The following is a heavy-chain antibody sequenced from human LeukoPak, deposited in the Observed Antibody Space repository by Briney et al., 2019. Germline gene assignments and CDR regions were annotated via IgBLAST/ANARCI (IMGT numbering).Heavy chain of an antibody. CDR1: GYTFTSYG. D-gene: IGHD6-13*01. Sequence: ASVKVSCKASGYTFTSYGISWVRQARGQGLEWMGWISAYNGNTNYAQKLQGRVTMTTDTSTSTAYMELRSLRSDDTAVYYCARGSGYSIKGYYYYYGMDVWGQGTTVTVSS. J-gene: IGHJ6*02. CDR2: ISAYNGNT. V-gene: IGHV1-18*01. CDR3: ARGSGYSIKGYYYYYGMDV.